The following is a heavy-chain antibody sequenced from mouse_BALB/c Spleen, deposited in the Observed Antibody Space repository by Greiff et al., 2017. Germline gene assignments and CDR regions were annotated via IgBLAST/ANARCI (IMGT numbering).Heavy chain of an antibody. Sequence: QVQLQQPGAELVMPGASVKMSCKASGYTFTDYWMHWVKQRPGQGLEWIGAIDTSDSYTSYNQKFKGKATLTVDESSSTAYMQLSSLTSEDSAVYYCTTLDYWGQGTTLTVSS. CDR3: TTLDY. CDR2: IDTSDSYT. J-gene: IGHJ2*01. V-gene: IGHV1-69*01. CDR1: GYTFTDYW. D-gene: IGHD2-12*01.